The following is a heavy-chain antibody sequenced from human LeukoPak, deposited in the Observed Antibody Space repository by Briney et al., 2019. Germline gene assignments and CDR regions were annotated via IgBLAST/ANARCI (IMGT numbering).Heavy chain of an antibody. Sequence: SETLSHTCAVYGGSFSGYYWSWIRQPPGKGLEWIGEINHSGSTNYNPSLKSRVTISVDTSKNQFSLKLSSVTAADTAVYYCARRTYSGYGDYWGQGTLVTVSS. D-gene: IGHD5-12*01. CDR3: ARRTYSGYGDY. CDR2: INHSGST. CDR1: GGSFSGYY. V-gene: IGHV4-34*01. J-gene: IGHJ4*02.